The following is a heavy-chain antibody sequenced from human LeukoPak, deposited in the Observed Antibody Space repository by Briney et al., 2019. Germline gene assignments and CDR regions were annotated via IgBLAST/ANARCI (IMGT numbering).Heavy chain of an antibody. J-gene: IGHJ4*02. Sequence: GGSLRLSCAASGFTFSDAWMSWVRQAPGKGLEWVGRIKSNTAGGTTDYAAPVKGRFTISRDDSKNTLYLQMSSLIIEDTAVYFCATEYYGGFNYWGQGTLVTVSS. CDR1: GFTFSDAW. CDR2: IKSNTAGGTT. V-gene: IGHV3-15*01. D-gene: IGHD3-10*01. CDR3: ATEYYGGFNY.